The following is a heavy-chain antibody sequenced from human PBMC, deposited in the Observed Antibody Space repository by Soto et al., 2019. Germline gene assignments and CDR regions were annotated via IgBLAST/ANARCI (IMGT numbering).Heavy chain of an antibody. D-gene: IGHD2-8*01. V-gene: IGHV1-3*04. Sequence: QVQLVQSGAEVKKPGASVKVSCKASGYTFTSYAMHWVRQAPGQRLEWMGWINTGNDNTKYSQKFRGRVSTSMDTSASTAYLELSSLRSEDTAVYYCARANGAFDIWGQGTMVTVSS. CDR1: GYTFTSYA. J-gene: IGHJ3*02. CDR3: ARANGAFDI. CDR2: INTGNDNT.